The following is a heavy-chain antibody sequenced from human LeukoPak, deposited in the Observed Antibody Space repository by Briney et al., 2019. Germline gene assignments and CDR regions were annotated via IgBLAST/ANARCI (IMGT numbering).Heavy chain of an antibody. V-gene: IGHV3-9*01. J-gene: IGHJ4*02. CDR3: ARGLASNYWDY. Sequence: GGSLRLSCAASGFTFDDYAMHWVRQAPGKGLEWVSGISWNSGSIGYADSVKGRFTISRDNSKNTLYLQMNSLRAEDTGLYYCARGLASNYWDYWGQGTLVTVSS. CDR2: ISWNSGSI. D-gene: IGHD5-24*01. CDR1: GFTFDDYA.